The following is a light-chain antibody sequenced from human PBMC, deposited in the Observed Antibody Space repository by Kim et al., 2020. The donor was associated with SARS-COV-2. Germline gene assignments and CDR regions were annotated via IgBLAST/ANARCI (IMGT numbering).Light chain of an antibody. Sequence: SASVEEAVTIPCRANRSIKRWLAGYKKKPGKAPNLLFNRESDLKGGFQQRSSGGGSETDSTLTINSLQPDDFATYYFHQYKSQSTFGEGTKVYIK. J-gene: IGKJ1*01. CDR1: RSIKRW. CDR2: RES. V-gene: IGKV1-5*03. CDR3: HQYKSQST.